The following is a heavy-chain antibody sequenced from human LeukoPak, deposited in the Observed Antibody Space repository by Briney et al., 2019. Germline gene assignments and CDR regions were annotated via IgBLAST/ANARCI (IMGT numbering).Heavy chain of an antibody. CDR3: ARFGFDWPRGYFAY. J-gene: IGHJ4*02. CDR1: GGSISSYY. Sequence: SETLSLPCTVSGGSISSYYWSWIRQPPGKGLEWIGYIYYSGSTNYNPSLKSRVTISVDTSKNQFSLKLSSVTAADTAVYYCARFGFDWPRGYFAYWGQGSPATLSS. D-gene: IGHD3-9*01. CDR2: IYYSGST. V-gene: IGHV4-59*01.